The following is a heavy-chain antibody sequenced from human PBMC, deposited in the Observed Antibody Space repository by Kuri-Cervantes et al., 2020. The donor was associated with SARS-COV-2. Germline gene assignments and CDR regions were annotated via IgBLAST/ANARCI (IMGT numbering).Heavy chain of an antibody. J-gene: IGHJ3*02. CDR1: GFTFSGHW. CDR2: IWYDGSNK. CDR3: AREIYSSGWYRGDAFDI. Sequence: GGSLRLSCAASGFTFSGHWIHWVRQAPGKGLEWVAVIWYDGSNKYYADSVKGRFTISRDNSKNTLYLQMNSLRAEDTAVYYCAREIYSSGWYRGDAFDIWGQGTMVTVSS. D-gene: IGHD6-19*01. V-gene: IGHV3-33*08.